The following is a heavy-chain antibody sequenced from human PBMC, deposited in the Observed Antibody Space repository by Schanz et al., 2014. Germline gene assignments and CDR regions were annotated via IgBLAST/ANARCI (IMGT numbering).Heavy chain of an antibody. CDR2: SYDGPKK. D-gene: IGHD3-10*01. Sequence: QVRLVESGGGVVQPGKSLTLSCAGSGFNFNNHAMHWLRQAPGKAPEWVAVSYDGPKKFSSVSLRGRFTVSRDNSVNIMYLPISSLTIDDPAMYYCARWGRGLQSQYYLDSWGLGTLVTVSS. J-gene: IGHJ4*02. V-gene: IGHV3-30*04. CDR3: ARWGRGLQSQYYLDS. CDR1: GFNFNNHA.